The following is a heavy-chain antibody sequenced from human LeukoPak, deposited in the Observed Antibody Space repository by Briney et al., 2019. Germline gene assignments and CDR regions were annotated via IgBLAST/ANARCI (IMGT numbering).Heavy chain of an antibody. CDR1: GYSISSDYF. CDR2: IYHSGST. CDR3: ARGILL. D-gene: IGHD2-15*01. Sequence: SETLSLTCAVSGYSISSDYFWGWIRQPPGKGLEYIGAIYHSGSTYYNPSLKSRVIISVDTSNNQFSLKLNSVTAADTAVYYCARGILLWGQGTLATVSS. J-gene: IGHJ4*02. V-gene: IGHV4-38-2*01.